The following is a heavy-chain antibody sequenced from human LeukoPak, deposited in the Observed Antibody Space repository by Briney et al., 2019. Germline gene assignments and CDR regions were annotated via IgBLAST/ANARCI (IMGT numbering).Heavy chain of an antibody. V-gene: IGHV4-39*07. CDR1: GGSISSSSYY. CDR2: IYYSGST. Sequence: SETLSLTCTVSGGSISSSSYYWGWIRQPPGKGLEWIGSIYYSGSTYYNPSLKSRVTILVDTSKNQFSLKLSSVTAADTAVYYCARERDYYDSSGYRYDAFDIWGQGTMVTVSS. D-gene: IGHD3-22*01. J-gene: IGHJ3*02. CDR3: ARERDYYDSSGYRYDAFDI.